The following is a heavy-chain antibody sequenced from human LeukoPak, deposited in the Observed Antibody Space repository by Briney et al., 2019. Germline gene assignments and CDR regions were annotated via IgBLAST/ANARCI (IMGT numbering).Heavy chain of an antibody. CDR3: ARGRVSSSTWYSTYYYFFYMDF. Sequence: SETLSLTCTVSDDSITMYYWTWIRQPPGKGLEWIGYVDHAGSTKFNPSLNGRVSISRDTSNNFFSLRLRSVTAADTAVYFCARGRVSSSTWYSTYYYFFYMDFWGKGTTVTVSS. V-gene: IGHV4-59*01. CDR1: DDSITMYY. J-gene: IGHJ6*03. D-gene: IGHD4-11*01. CDR2: VDHAGST.